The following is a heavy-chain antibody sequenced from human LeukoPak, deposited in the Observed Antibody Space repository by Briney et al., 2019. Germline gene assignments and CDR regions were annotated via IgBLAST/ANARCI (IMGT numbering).Heavy chain of an antibody. CDR2: ISAYNGNT. J-gene: IGHJ4*02. D-gene: IGHD3-3*01. CDR3: AREFTAYDFWSGYIPLDY. V-gene: IGHV1-18*01. Sequence: GASVKVSCKASGYTFTSYGISWVRQAPGQGLEWMGWISAYNGNTNYAQKLQGRVTMTTDTSTSTAYMELRSLRSDDTAVYYCAREFTAYDFWSGYIPLDYWGQGTLVTVSS. CDR1: GYTFTSYG.